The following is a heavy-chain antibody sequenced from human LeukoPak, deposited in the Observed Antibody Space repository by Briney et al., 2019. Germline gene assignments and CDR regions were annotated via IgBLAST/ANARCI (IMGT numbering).Heavy chain of an antibody. J-gene: IGHJ4*02. Sequence: SETLSLTCTVSGYSISTGYYWDWIRQPPGKGLEWIGTFYHGGSTYYNPSLKSRVTISVDTSKNQVSLNLTSVTAADTAVYYCARHLGTPGTRGFDYWGQGTLVTVSS. V-gene: IGHV4-38-2*02. D-gene: IGHD1-1*01. CDR3: ARHLGTPGTRGFDY. CDR2: FYHGGST. CDR1: GYSISTGYY.